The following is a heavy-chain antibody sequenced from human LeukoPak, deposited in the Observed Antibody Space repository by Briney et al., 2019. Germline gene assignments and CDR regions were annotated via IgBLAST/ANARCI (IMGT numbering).Heavy chain of an antibody. Sequence: SETLSLTCAVYGGSFSGYYWSWIRQPPGKGLEWIGEINHSGSTNYNPSLKSRVTISVDTSKNQFSLKLSSVTAADTAVYYCARGLLNYDILTGYYNDAFDIWGQGTMVTVSS. CDR3: ARGLLNYDILTGYYNDAFDI. D-gene: IGHD3-9*01. V-gene: IGHV4-34*01. CDR2: INHSGST. J-gene: IGHJ3*02. CDR1: GGSFSGYY.